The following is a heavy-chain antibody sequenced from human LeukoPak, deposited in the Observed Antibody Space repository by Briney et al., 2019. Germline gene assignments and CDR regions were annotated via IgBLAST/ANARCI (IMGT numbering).Heavy chain of an antibody. CDR2: ISSSGSTI. V-gene: IGHV3-48*03. Sequence: PGGSLRLSCAASGFTFSSYEMNWVRQAPGKGLEGVSYISSSGSTIYYADSVKGRFTISRDNAKNSLYLQMNSLRAEDTAVYYCARDPPYDILTGLMWGYWGQGTLVTVSS. CDR3: ARDPPYDILTGLMWGY. J-gene: IGHJ4*02. CDR1: GFTFSSYE. D-gene: IGHD3-9*01.